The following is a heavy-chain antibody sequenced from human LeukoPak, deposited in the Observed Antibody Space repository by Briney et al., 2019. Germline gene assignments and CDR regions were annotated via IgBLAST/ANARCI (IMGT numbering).Heavy chain of an antibody. V-gene: IGHV1-69*02. D-gene: IGHD1-26*01. Sequence: ASVTVSFKTSGGTFNSHIFSWVRQAPGQGLEWMGRITPIIGLANYAQKFQGRLTISADKATSTAYMELSSLRSEDTALYYCARVNLRGSQYNWFDPWGHGTLVTVSS. CDR1: GGTFNSHI. J-gene: IGHJ5*02. CDR2: ITPIIGLA. CDR3: ARVNLRGSQYNWFDP.